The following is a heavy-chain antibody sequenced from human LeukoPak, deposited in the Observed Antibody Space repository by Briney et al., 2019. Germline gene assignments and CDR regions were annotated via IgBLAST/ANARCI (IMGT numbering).Heavy chain of an antibody. Sequence: GSLRLSCAASGFTFSSYAMHWVRQPPGKGLEWIGEINHSGSTNYNLSLKSRVTISVDTSKNQFSLKLSSVTAADTAVYYCARLSMVRGVIMFHYYYYMDVWGKGTTVTISS. CDR3: ARLSMVRGVIMFHYYYYMDV. D-gene: IGHD3-10*01. CDR1: GFTFSSYA. J-gene: IGHJ6*03. CDR2: INHSGST. V-gene: IGHV4-34*01.